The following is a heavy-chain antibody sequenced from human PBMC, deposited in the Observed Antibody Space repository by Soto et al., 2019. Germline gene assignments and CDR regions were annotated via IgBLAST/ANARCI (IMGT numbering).Heavy chain of an antibody. CDR1: GFTFSSHA. CDR2: ISGSGGST. V-gene: IGHV3-23*01. J-gene: IGHJ4*02. Sequence: EVQLLESGGGLVQPGGSLRLSCAASGFTFSSHAMSWVRQAPGKGLEWVSAISGSGGSTYYADSVKGRFTISRDNSKNTLYLQMNSLRAEDTAVYYCAKWGGGSSGYYLYYFDYWGQGTLVTVSS. CDR3: AKWGGGSSGYYLYYFDY. D-gene: IGHD3-22*01.